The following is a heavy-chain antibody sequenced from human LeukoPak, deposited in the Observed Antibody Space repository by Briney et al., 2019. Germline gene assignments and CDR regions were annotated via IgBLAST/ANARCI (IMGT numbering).Heavy chain of an antibody. V-gene: IGHV3-48*01. CDR2: ITSGSSII. J-gene: IGHJ4*02. D-gene: IGHD2-15*01. CDR3: ARGSGGSSFDY. Sequence: GGSLRLSCAASGFTFSSYWMSWVRQAPGKGLEWVSYITSGSSIIYYADSVKGRFTISRDNAKNSLYLQMNSLRAEDTAMYYCARGSGGSSFDYWGQGTLVTVSS. CDR1: GFTFSSYW.